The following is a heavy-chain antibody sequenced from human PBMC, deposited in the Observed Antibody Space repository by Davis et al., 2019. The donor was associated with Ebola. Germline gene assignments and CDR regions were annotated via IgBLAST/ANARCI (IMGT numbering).Heavy chain of an antibody. D-gene: IGHD2-15*01. Sequence: SETLSLTCAVYGGSFSGYYWSWIRQPPGKGLEWIGEINHSGSTNYNPSLKTRVTISVDTSNNQFSLKLSSVTAADTAVYYCARTDRVCSGGTCYSGNDFDYWGQGTLVTVSS. V-gene: IGHV4-34*01. J-gene: IGHJ4*02. CDR3: ARTDRVCSGGTCYSGNDFDY. CDR2: INHSGST. CDR1: GGSFSGYY.